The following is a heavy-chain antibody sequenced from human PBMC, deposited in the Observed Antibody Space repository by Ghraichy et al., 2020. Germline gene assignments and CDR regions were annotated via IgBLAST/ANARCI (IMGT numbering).Heavy chain of an antibody. D-gene: IGHD4-23*01. CDR2: ISYDGSNK. CDR1: GFTFSSYA. Sequence: LSLTCAASGFTFSSYAMHWVRQAPGKGLEWVAVISYDGSNKYYADSVKGRFTISRDNSKNTLYLQMNSLRAEDTAVYYCASPRIPRTTVDLFDYWGQGTLVTVSS. J-gene: IGHJ4*02. CDR3: ASPRIPRTTVDLFDY. V-gene: IGHV3-30*04.